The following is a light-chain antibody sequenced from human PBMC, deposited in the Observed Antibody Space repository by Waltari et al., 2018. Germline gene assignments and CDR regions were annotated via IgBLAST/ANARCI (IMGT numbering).Light chain of an antibody. Sequence: NFVLTQSHSVSESPGKTITITCTRSGGSIGSSYVQWYQQRPGSAPSTVIYENNQRLPGVPDRFSGSIDSSSNSASLTISGLQTEDGADYYCQSYDDSNRAVFVGGTQLTVL. CDR3: QSYDDSNRAV. V-gene: IGLV6-57*04. CDR1: GGSIGSSY. J-gene: IGLJ7*01. CDR2: ENN.